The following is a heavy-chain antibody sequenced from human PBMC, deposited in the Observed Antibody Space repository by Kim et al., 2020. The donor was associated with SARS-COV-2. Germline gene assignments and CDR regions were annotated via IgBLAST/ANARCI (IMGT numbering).Heavy chain of an antibody. V-gene: IGHV4-39*01. CDR3: ARLKAPFMITFGGVIVDQSLHQYYFDY. CDR1: GGSISSSSYY. J-gene: IGHJ4*02. CDR2: IYYSGST. Sequence: SETLSLTCTVSGGSISSSSYYWGWIRQPPGKGLEWIGSIYYSGSTYYNPSLKSRVTISVDTSKNQFSLKLSSVTAADTAVYCCARLKAPFMITFGGVIVDQSLHQYYFDYWGQGTLVTVSS. D-gene: IGHD3-16*02.